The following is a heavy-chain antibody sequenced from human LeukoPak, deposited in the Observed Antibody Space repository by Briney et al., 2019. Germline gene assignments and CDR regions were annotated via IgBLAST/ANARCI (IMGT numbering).Heavy chain of an antibody. CDR1: GYTSTSYY. J-gene: IGHJ3*02. CDR2: INPSGGST. V-gene: IGHV1-46*01. CDR3: ARAGNYYDTTEAFDI. D-gene: IGHD3-22*01. Sequence: ASVKVSCKASGYTSTSYYMHWVRQAPGQGLEWMGIINPSGGSTSYAQKFQGRVTMTRDTSTSTVYMELSSLRSEDTAVYYCARAGNYYDTTEAFDIWGQGTMVTVSS.